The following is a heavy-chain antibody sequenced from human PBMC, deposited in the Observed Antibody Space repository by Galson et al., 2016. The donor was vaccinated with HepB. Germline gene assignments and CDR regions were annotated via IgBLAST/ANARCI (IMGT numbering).Heavy chain of an antibody. V-gene: IGHV4-59*01. CDR3: ASTREGSTSWLYF. CDR2: IFYSGST. CDR1: GGSINSYF. J-gene: IGHJ4*02. Sequence: SETLSLTCTVSGGSINSYFWSWIRQPPGKGLEWIGYIFYSGSTNYNPSLKSRATISLDTSKKQFSLKLSSVTAADTAVYYCASTREGSTSWLYFWGQGTLVTGSS. D-gene: IGHD2-2*01.